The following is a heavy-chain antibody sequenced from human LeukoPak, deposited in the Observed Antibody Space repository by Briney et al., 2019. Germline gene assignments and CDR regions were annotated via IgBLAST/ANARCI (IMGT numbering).Heavy chain of an antibody. CDR2: ITTSSDTI. D-gene: IGHD4-23*01. Sequence: GGSLRLSCAASGFAFSSYNMHWVRQVPGKGLEWISYITTSSDTIHYGDSVKGRFTISRDNAKNSLYLQMNSLRAEDTAVYYCARDRRWYGAGSDYWGQGTLVTVSS. J-gene: IGHJ4*02. V-gene: IGHV3-48*01. CDR3: ARDRRWYGAGSDY. CDR1: GFAFSSYN.